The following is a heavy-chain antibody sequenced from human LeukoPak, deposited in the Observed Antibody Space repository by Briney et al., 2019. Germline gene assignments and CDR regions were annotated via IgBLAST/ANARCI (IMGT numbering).Heavy chain of an antibody. V-gene: IGHV3-48*03. CDR1: GFTFSSYE. Sequence: GGSLRLSCAASGFTFSSYEMNWVRQAPGKGLEWVSYISSSGSTIYYADSVKGRFTISRDNAKNSLYLQMNSLGAEDTAVYYCARGSGYCSSSSCKRSIYYYGMDVWGQGTTVTVSS. J-gene: IGHJ6*02. CDR2: ISSSGSTI. CDR3: ARGSGYCSSSSCKRSIYYYGMDV. D-gene: IGHD2-2*01.